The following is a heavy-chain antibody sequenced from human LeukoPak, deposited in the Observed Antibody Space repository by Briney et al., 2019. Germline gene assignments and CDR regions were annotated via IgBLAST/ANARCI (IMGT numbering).Heavy chain of an antibody. V-gene: IGHV3-66*01. J-gene: IGHJ4*02. D-gene: IGHD3-16*01. CDR1: GFTFSSYS. Sequence: PGGSLRLSCAASGFTFSSYSMNWVRQAPGKGLEWVSVIYSGGSTYYADSVKGRFTISRDNSKNTLYLQMNSLRAEDTAVYYCARGESYHYWGQGTLVTASS. CDR2: IYSGGST. CDR3: ARGESYHY.